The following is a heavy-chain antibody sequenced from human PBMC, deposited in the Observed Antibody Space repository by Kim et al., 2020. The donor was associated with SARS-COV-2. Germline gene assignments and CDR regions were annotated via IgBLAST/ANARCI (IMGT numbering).Heavy chain of an antibody. D-gene: IGHD6-19*01. CDR3: ARGRGTVVAGTSAAGDD. CDR2: IGSSNIYK. CDR1: GFTFSSYS. V-gene: IGHV3-21*01. Sequence: GGSLRLSCVASGFTFSSYSMNWVRQAPGKGLEWVSSIGSSNIYKYYAGSVKGRFTISRDNAKNTLFLQLNGLRAEDTAVYYCARGRGTVVAGTSAAGDDWGQGTLGNVSS. J-gene: IGHJ4*02.